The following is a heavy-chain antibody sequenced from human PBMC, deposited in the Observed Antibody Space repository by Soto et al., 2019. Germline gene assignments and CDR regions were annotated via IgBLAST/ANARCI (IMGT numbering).Heavy chain of an antibody. V-gene: IGHV1-8*01. D-gene: IGHD6-19*01. J-gene: IGHJ4*02. Sequence: QVQLVQSGAEVKKPGASVKVSCKASGYTFSSYEINWVRQATGQGLEWMGWMKPNSGNTGYAQKLQGRVIMTWNTTISTAYMEVSSLRSEDTALYYCARREGQWLFHWGPGTLVTVSS. CDR2: MKPNSGNT. CDR3: ARREGQWLFH. CDR1: GYTFSSYE.